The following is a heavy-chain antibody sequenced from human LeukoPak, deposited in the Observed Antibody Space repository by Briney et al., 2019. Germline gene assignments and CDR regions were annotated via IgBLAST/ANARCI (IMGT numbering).Heavy chain of an antibody. V-gene: IGHV3-21*01. J-gene: IGHJ4*02. D-gene: IGHD6-19*01. CDR2: ISSSSSYI. CDR3: ARDKVSSGQTSDY. Sequence: GGSLRLSCAASGLTFSSYSMNWVRQAPGKGLEWVSSISSSSSYIYYADSVKGRFTISRDNAKNSLYLQMNSLRAEDTAVYYCARDKVSSGQTSDYWGQGTLVTVSS. CDR1: GLTFSSYS.